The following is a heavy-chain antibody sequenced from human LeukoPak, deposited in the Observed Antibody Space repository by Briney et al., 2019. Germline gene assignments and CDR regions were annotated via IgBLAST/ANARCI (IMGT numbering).Heavy chain of an antibody. D-gene: IGHD3-9*01. V-gene: IGHV4-34*01. CDR3: ARSVATGSDDILTGYYRFDP. CDR1: GGSISSHY. Sequence: SETLSLTCTVSGGSISSHYWSWIRQPPGKGLEWIGEINHSGSTNYNPSLKSRVTISVDTSKNQFSLKLSSVTAADTAVYYCARSVATGSDDILTGYYRFDPWGQGTLVTVSS. J-gene: IGHJ5*02. CDR2: INHSGST.